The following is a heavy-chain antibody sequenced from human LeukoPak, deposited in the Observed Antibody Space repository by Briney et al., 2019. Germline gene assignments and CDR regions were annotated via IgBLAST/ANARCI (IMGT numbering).Heavy chain of an antibody. CDR2: IYYSGST. CDR3: ARQIQPYYYMDV. Sequence: PSETLSLTCTVSGYSISSSYYWGWIRQPPGKGLEWIGSIYYSGSTHYNPSLKSRVTISVDTSKNQFSLKLSSVTAADTAVYYCARQIQPYYYMDVWGKGTTVTVSS. CDR1: GYSISSSYY. J-gene: IGHJ6*03. V-gene: IGHV4-39*01. D-gene: IGHD2-2*01.